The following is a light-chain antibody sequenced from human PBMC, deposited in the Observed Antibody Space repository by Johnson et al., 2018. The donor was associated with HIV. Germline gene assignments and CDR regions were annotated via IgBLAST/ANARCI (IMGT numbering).Light chain of an antibody. CDR1: SSNIENNY. J-gene: IGLJ1*01. CDR3: GSWDSSLSAFV. CDR2: DNN. V-gene: IGLV1-51*01. Sequence: QSVLTQSPSVSAAPGQKVTISCSGSSSNIENNYVSWYQQLPGTAPKLLIYDNNKRHSEIPDRFSGSKSGTSATLGITGLQTGDEADYYCGSWDSSLSAFVFGTGTKVTVL.